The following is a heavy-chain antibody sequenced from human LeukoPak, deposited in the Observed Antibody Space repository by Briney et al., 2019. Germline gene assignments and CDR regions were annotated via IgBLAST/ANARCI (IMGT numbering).Heavy chain of an antibody. CDR1: GFTVSSNY. V-gene: IGHV3-53*05. D-gene: IGHD6-19*01. CDR3: ARSYSSGLDDAFDI. J-gene: IGHJ3*02. CDR2: IYSGGST. Sequence: GGSLRLSCAASGFTVSSNYMSWVRQAPGKGLEWVSVIYSGGSTYYADSVKGRFTISRDNSKNTLYLQMNSLRAEDTAVYYCARSYSSGLDDAFDIWGQGTMVTVSS.